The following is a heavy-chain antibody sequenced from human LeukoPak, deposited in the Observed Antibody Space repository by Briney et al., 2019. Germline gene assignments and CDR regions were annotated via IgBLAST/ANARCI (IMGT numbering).Heavy chain of an antibody. CDR1: GFTFSSYA. CDR2: ISGSGGST. J-gene: IGHJ4*02. D-gene: IGHD3-10*01. Sequence: GGSLRLSCAASGFTFSSYAVSWVRQAPGKGLEWVSAISGSGGSTYYAESVKGRFTISRGNSKNTLHLQMNSLRAEDTAVYYCAKDSSASYASGSYSFDYWGQGTLVTVSS. V-gene: IGHV3-23*01. CDR3: AKDSSASYASGSYSFDY.